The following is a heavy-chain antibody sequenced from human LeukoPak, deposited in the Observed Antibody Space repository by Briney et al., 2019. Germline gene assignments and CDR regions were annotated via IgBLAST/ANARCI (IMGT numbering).Heavy chain of an antibody. CDR2: ISALYGNT. D-gene: IGHD3-10*01. Sequence: ASVKVSCKASGYTFGDYGFSWVRQAPGQGLEWMGWISALYGNTYYVQKFKGRVTMTTDSSTNTAYMELRSLRSDDTAVYFCARDFALLWLGDKPFDYWGQGTLVTVSS. J-gene: IGHJ4*02. CDR1: GYTFGDYG. CDR3: ARDFALLWLGDKPFDY. V-gene: IGHV1-18*01.